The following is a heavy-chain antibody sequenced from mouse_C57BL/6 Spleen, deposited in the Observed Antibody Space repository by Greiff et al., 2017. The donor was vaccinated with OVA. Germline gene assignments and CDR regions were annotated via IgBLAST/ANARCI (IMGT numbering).Heavy chain of an antibody. J-gene: IGHJ1*03. Sequence: EVKLVESGGDLVKPGGSLKLSCAASGFTFSSYGMSWVRQTPDKRLEWVATISSGGSYTYYPDSVKGRFTISRDNAKNTLYLQMSSLMSEDTAMYYCARHGLITTVVEEYFDVWGTGTTVTVSS. CDR2: ISSGGSYT. CDR1: GFTFSSYG. D-gene: IGHD1-1*01. CDR3: ARHGLITTVVEEYFDV. V-gene: IGHV5-6*02.